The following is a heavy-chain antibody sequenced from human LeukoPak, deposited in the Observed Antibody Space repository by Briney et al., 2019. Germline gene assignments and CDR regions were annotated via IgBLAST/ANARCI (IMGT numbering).Heavy chain of an antibody. CDR1: GFIFDDYA. Sequence: GGSLRLSCAASGFIFDDYAMHWVRQAPGKGLEWVSGISWNSGSIGYADSVKGRFTISRDNAKNSLYLQMNSLRAEDTALYYCAKDRDYSSSGASVDYWGQGTLVTVSS. V-gene: IGHV3-9*01. D-gene: IGHD6-6*01. CDR3: AKDRDYSSSGASVDY. CDR2: ISWNSGSI. J-gene: IGHJ4*02.